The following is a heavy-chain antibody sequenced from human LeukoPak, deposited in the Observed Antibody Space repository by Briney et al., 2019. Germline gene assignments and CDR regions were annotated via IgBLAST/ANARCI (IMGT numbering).Heavy chain of an antibody. V-gene: IGHV3-48*03. D-gene: IGHD6-19*01. J-gene: IGHJ3*02. CDR2: ISSSGSTI. CDR3: ARGASVVAGNDNAFDI. Sequence: QTGGSLRLSCAASGFTFSSYEMNWVRQAPGKGLEWVSYISSSGSTIYYADSVKGRFTISRDNARNSLYLQMNSLRAEDTAVYYCARGASVVAGNDNAFDIWGQGTMVTVSS. CDR1: GFTFSSYE.